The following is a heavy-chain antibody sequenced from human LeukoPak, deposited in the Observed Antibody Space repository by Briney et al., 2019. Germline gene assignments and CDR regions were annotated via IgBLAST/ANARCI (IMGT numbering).Heavy chain of an antibody. V-gene: IGHV3-48*01. CDR1: GFTFSSYS. CDR3: ARDAGLLKYYDFWSGYYHNWFDP. CDR2: ISSSSSTI. J-gene: IGHJ5*02. Sequence: GGSLRLSCAASGFTFSSYSMNWVRQAPGKGLEWVSYISSSSSTIYYADSVKGRFTISRGNAKNSLYLQMNSLRAEDTAVYYCARDAGLLKYYDFWSGYYHNWFDPWGQGTLVTVSS. D-gene: IGHD3-3*01.